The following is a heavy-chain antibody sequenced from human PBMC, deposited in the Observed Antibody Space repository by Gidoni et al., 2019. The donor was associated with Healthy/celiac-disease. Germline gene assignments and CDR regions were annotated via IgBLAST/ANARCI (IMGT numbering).Heavy chain of an antibody. CDR2: IIPIFGTA. CDR1: GGTFSSYA. CDR3: ASAYYDFWSGYYTGRRWFDP. V-gene: IGHV1-69*01. D-gene: IGHD3-3*01. Sequence: QVQLVQSGAEVKKPGSSVKVSCKASGGTFSSYAISWVRQAPGQGLEWMGGIIPIFGTANYAQKFQGRVTITADESTSTAYMELSSLRSEDTAVYYCASAYYDFWSGYYTGRRWFDPWGQGTLVTVSS. J-gene: IGHJ5*02.